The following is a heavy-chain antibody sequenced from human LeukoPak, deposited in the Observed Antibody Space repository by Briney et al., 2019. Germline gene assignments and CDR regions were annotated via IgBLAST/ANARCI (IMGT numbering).Heavy chain of an antibody. V-gene: IGHV4-31*03. J-gene: IGHJ3*02. CDR2: IYYSGST. D-gene: IGHD6-13*01. CDR3: AREGIAAASDAFDI. CDR1: GGSISSGGYY. Sequence: PSETLSLTCTVSGGSISSGGYYWSWIRQHQGKGLEWIGYIYYSGSTYYNPSLKSRVTISVDTSKNQFSLKLSSVTAADTAVYYSAREGIAAASDAFDIWGQGTMVTVSS.